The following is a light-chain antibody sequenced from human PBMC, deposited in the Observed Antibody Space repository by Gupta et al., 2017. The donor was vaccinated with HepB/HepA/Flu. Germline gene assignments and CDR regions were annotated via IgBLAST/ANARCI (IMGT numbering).Light chain of an antibody. J-gene: IGLJ2*01. CDR1: NFGNKY. Sequence: SYALAQPPSVSVYPGQTASSTCSGDNFGNKYASWYQQKPGQSPVLVIYKDHKRPSGIPERFSASNSGTTATLTISGTQAMDEDDYDCQAGDSSTGIFGGGTKLTVL. CDR3: QAGDSSTGI. CDR2: KDH. V-gene: IGLV3-1*01.